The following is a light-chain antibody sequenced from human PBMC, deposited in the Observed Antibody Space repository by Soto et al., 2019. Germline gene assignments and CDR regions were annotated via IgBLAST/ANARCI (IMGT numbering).Light chain of an antibody. CDR2: TAS. Sequence: IQMTQSPSSLSASVGDRVTITCRASQSITNYLNWYQQKPGKAPKLLIYTASSLQSGVPSRFSGSGSVTDFTLTISSLQPEDFATYFCQQSYSSPLTFGPVTKVDIK. V-gene: IGKV1-39*01. J-gene: IGKJ3*01. CDR3: QQSYSSPLT. CDR1: QSITNY.